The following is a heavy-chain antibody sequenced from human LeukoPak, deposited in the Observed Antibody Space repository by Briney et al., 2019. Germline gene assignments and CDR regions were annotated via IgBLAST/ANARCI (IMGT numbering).Heavy chain of an antibody. Sequence: PGGSLRLSCAASGFTFSSYAMHWVRQAPGKGLEWVAVISYDGSNKYYADSVKGRFTISRDNSKNTLYLQMNSLRAEDTAVYYCARDYSGYSYGYAYYGIDVWGQGTTVTVSS. J-gene: IGHJ6*02. CDR1: GFTFSSYA. CDR3: ARDYSGYSYGYAYYGIDV. V-gene: IGHV3-30-3*01. D-gene: IGHD5-18*01. CDR2: ISYDGSNK.